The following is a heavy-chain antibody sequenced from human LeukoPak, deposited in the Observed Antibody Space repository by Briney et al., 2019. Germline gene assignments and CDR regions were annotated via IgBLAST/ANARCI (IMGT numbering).Heavy chain of an antibody. CDR2: ISVSGGST. Sequence: GGSLRLSCAASGFTFSSSAMTWVRQAPGKGLEWASSISVSGGSTYYADFVKGRFTISRDNSKNTLYLQMNSLSAGDTALYFWAKTSYDILTDWGQGTLVTVSS. J-gene: IGHJ4*02. D-gene: IGHD3-9*01. CDR3: AKTSYDILTD. CDR1: GFTFSSSA. V-gene: IGHV3-23*01.